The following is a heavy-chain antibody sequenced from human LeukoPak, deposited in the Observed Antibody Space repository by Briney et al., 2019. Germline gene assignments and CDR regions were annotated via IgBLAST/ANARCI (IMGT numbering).Heavy chain of an antibody. D-gene: IGHD3-10*01. CDR2: ISSNGGNT. CDR1: GFTFSNYA. Sequence: GGSLRLSCAASGFTFSNYAMHWVRQAPGKGLEYVSAISSNGGNTYYANSVKGRFTNARDNSKNTVDLQMGSLRAEDTAVYYCARGRFDYWGQGTLVTVSS. J-gene: IGHJ4*02. V-gene: IGHV3-64*01. CDR3: ARGRFDY.